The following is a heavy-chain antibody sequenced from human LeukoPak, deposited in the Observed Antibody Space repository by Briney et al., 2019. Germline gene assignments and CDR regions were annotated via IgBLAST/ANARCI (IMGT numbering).Heavy chain of an antibody. J-gene: IGHJ6*03. CDR1: GYSINNNYY. CDR3: ARGDTGYSSGWYSNGYYYYMDV. CDR2: IYHSGKT. D-gene: IGHD6-19*01. V-gene: IGHV4-38-2*02. Sequence: SETLSLTCTVSGYSINNNYYWDWIRQPPGKGLDWIASIYHSGKTYYNPALKSRVTISVDTSKNQFSLKLSSVTAADTAVYYCARGDTGYSSGWYSNGYYYYMDVWGKGTTVIVSS.